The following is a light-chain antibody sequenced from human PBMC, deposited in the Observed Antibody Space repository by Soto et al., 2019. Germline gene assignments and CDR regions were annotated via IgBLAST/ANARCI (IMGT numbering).Light chain of an antibody. V-gene: IGLV2-14*01. CDR2: DVS. CDR3: SSYTSSGTGV. Sequence: QSALTQPASVSGSPGQSITISCTGTSSDVGGYNSVSWYQQHPGKAPKLMIYDVSNRPSGVSNRFSGSKSGNTASLTISGLQPEDEADYYCSSYTSSGTGVFGTGTKLTGL. J-gene: IGLJ1*01. CDR1: SSDVGGYNS.